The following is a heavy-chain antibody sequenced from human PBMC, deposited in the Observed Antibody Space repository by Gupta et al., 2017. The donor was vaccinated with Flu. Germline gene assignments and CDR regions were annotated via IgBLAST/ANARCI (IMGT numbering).Heavy chain of an antibody. CDR1: GFTCNSYW. D-gene: IGHD3-10*01. CDR2: INSDGSTT. J-gene: IGHJ4*02. CDR3: ARGVRGGWYVDY. V-gene: IGHV3-74*01. Sequence: EVQLVESGGGLVQPEGSLRLSCAAPGFTCNSYWMHWVRQAPGKGLVWVSRINSDGSTTNYADSVKGRFTIARDNAKNTVYLQMNSLRAEDTAVYYCARGVRGGWYVDYWGQGTLVTVSS.